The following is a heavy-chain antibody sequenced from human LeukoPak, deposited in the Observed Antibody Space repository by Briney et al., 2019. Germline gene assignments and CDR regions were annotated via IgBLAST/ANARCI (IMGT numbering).Heavy chain of an antibody. V-gene: IGHV4-34*01. CDR1: GGSFSGYY. Sequence: PSETLSLTCAAYGGSFSGYYWSWIRQPPGKGLEWIGEINHSGSTNYNPSLKSRVTISVDTSKNQFSLKLSSVTAADTAVYYCARGPPVRLLWFVPPMDVWGQGTLVTVSS. D-gene: IGHD3-10*01. J-gene: IGHJ4*02. CDR2: INHSGST. CDR3: ARGPPVRLLWFVPPMDV.